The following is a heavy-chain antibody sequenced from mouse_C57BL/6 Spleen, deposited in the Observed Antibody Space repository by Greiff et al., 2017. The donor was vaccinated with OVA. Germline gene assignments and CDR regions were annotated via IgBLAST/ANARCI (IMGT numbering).Heavy chain of an antibody. CDR3: AREGYGYDGGYYFDY. D-gene: IGHD2-2*01. CDR2: IYPGDGDT. J-gene: IGHJ2*01. CDR1: GYAFSSSW. Sequence: VQRVESGPELVKPGASVKISCKASGYAFSSSWMNWVKQRPGKGLEWIGRIYPGDGDTNYNGKFKGKATLTADKSSSTAYMQLSSLTSEDSAVYFCAREGYGYDGGYYFDYWGQGTTLTVSS. V-gene: IGHV1-82*01.